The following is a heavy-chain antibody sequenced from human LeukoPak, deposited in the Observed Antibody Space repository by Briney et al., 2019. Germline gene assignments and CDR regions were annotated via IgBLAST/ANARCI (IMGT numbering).Heavy chain of an antibody. CDR2: MDYRGSA. J-gene: IGHJ4*02. Sequence: NSSETLSLTCSVSGGYISSYYWSWIRQPPGKGLEWIGYMDYRGSANYNPSLKSRVTISVDTSKNQFSLKLSSVTAADTAVYYCARLGSSAHLDYWGQGTLVTVSS. CDR1: GGYISSYY. V-gene: IGHV4-59*08. CDR3: ARLGSSAHLDY. D-gene: IGHD6-19*01.